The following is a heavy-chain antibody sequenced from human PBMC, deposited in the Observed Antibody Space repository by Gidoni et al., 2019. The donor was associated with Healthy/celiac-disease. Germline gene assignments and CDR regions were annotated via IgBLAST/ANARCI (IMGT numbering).Heavy chain of an antibody. CDR1: GFTFRSYA. V-gene: IGHV3-23*01. D-gene: IGHD1-26*01. CDR3: AKDGGGTWELKYYFDY. Sequence: EVQLLESGGGLVQPGGSLRLSCAASGFTFRSYAMSWVRQAPGKGLEWVSAISGSGGSTYYADSVKGRFTISRDNSKNTLYLQMNSLRAEDTAVYYCAKDGGGTWELKYYFDYWGQGTLVTVSS. J-gene: IGHJ4*02. CDR2: ISGSGGST.